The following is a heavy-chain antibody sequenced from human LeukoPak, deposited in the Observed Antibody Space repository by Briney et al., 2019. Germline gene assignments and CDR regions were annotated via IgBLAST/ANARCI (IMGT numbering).Heavy chain of an antibody. J-gene: IGHJ5*02. D-gene: IGHD2-21*02. CDR3: ARGGDTPFDP. Sequence: PSETLSLTCAVSGGSISSSNWWSWARQPPGKGLEWIGEIHHGGTTNYNPSLKSRVTISVDKSKNQLSLNLISVTAADTAMYYCARGGDTPFDPWGQGTLITVSS. CDR1: GGSISSSNW. V-gene: IGHV4-4*02. CDR2: IHHGGTT.